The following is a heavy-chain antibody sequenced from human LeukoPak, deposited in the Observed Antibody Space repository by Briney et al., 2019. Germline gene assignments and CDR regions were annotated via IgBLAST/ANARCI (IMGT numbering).Heavy chain of an antibody. V-gene: IGHV4-39*07. CDR1: GGSISSITYY. D-gene: IGHD4-23*01. CDR3: AREIFPVVTPGAFDI. CDR2: IHYSGST. Sequence: SETLSLTCIVSGGSISSITYYWGWIRQPPGKGLEWIGTIHYSGSTYYNPSLKSRVTISGDTSKNQFSLKLSSVTAADTAVYYCAREIFPVVTPGAFDIWGQGTMVTVSS. J-gene: IGHJ3*02.